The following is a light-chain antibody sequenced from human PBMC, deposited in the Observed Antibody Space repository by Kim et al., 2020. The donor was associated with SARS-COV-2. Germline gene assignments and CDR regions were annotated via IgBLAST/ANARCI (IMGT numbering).Light chain of an antibody. Sequence: GKTVTIYCNRNSGSIARNYVQGYQQRPGSCPTTVIYDKYQRPSGVPDRLSGSIDSSTNSASLNIAGLKTEDEADYYCQSYDIYKQVFGGGTQLTVL. CDR3: QSYDIYKQV. V-gene: IGLV6-57*01. CDR1: SGSIARNY. CDR2: DKY. J-gene: IGLJ3*02.